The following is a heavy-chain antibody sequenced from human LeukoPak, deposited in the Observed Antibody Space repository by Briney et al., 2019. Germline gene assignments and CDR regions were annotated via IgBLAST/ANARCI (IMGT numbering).Heavy chain of an antibody. J-gene: IGHJ6*03. CDR1: GGSVSSHF. V-gene: IGHV4-59*02. CDR3: ARNHLPAGAPGYYMDV. D-gene: IGHD4/OR15-4a*01. Sequence: TTSETLSLTCTLSGGSVSSHFWSWIRQPPGKGLEWSGYIYNSGITNYNPSLKSRVTMSVDTSKNQFSLMLRSVTAADTAVYYCARNHLPAGAPGYYMDVWGKGTTVTVSS. CDR2: IYNSGIT.